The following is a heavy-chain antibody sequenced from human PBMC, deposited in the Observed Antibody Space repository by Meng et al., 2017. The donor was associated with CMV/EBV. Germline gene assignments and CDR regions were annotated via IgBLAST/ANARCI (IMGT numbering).Heavy chain of an antibody. CDR1: GFTFSSYG. Sequence: GESLKISCAASGFTFSSYGMHWVRQAPGKGLEWVAFIRYDESNKYYADSVKGRFTISRDNSKNTLYLQMNSLRAEDTAVYYCAKALDYWGQGTLVTVSS. CDR2: IRYDESNK. CDR3: AKALDY. V-gene: IGHV3-30*02. J-gene: IGHJ4*02.